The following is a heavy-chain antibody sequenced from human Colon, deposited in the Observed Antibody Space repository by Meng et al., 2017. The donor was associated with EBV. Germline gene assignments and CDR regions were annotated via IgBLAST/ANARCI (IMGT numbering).Heavy chain of an antibody. Sequence: QVRLQESGPGLVRPSGTLSLTCAVSGASISSNNWWSWVRQPPGKGLEWIGEIYHGGNTNYNPSLKSRVTISVDRSNDQFSLSLSSVTAADTAVYYCARGNAYNAPSFDYWGQGTLVTVSS. D-gene: IGHD5-24*01. CDR1: GASISSNNW. V-gene: IGHV4-4*02. CDR3: ARGNAYNAPSFDY. CDR2: IYHGGNT. J-gene: IGHJ4*02.